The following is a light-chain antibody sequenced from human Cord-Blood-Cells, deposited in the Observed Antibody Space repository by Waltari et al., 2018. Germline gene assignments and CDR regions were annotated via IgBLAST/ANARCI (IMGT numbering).Light chain of an antibody. J-gene: IGLJ2*01. CDR1: SLRSYY. CDR2: GKN. Sequence: SSELTQDPAVSVALGQTVRITCQGDSLRSYYASWYQQKPGQAPVLVIYGKNNRPSGIPDRFSGSSSGNTASLTTTGAQAEDEADYYCNPRDSSGNHLVFGGGTKLTVL. V-gene: IGLV3-19*01. CDR3: NPRDSSGNHLV.